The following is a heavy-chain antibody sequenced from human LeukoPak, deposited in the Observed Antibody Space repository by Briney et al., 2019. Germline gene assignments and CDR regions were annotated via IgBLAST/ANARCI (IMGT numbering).Heavy chain of an antibody. Sequence: ASVKVSCKASGYTFTGYYMHWVRQAPGQGLEWMGWINPNSGGTNYAQKFQGGVTMTRDTSISTAYMELSRLTSDDTAVYYCARATQVTGRSRVVRDWFDPWGQGTLVTVSS. V-gene: IGHV1-2*02. CDR1: GYTFTGYY. D-gene: IGHD1-14*01. CDR3: ARATQVTGRSRVVRDWFDP. CDR2: INPNSGGT. J-gene: IGHJ5*02.